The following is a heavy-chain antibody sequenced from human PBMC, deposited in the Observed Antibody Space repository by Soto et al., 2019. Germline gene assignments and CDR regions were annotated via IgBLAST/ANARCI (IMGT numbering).Heavy chain of an antibody. V-gene: IGHV3-30-3*01. J-gene: IGHJ4*02. CDR1: GFTFSSYA. CDR2: ISYDGSNK. Sequence: QVQLVESGGGVVQPGRSLRLSCAASGFTFSSYAMHWVRQAPGKGLEWVAVISYDGSNKYYAATVKGRFTISRDHSKNTLYRLMNSLGAEDTAGYCCSRDAYWGQGTLVTVSS. CDR3: SRDAY.